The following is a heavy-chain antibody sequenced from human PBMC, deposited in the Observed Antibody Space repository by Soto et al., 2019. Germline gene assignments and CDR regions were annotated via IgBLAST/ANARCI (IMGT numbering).Heavy chain of an antibody. V-gene: IGHV3-30*18. CDR3: EKDSALRH. CDR1: DFTFSIYG. CDR2: ISYDGSNK. J-gene: IGHJ4*02. Sequence: PGGSRRISCGASDFTFSIYGMAWVRQAPGKELEWFAVISYDGSNKDYADSAKGRFTISIDNSKNTLYRQMNSLRAEDTCVYYCEKDSALRHWGQGTLVTVSS.